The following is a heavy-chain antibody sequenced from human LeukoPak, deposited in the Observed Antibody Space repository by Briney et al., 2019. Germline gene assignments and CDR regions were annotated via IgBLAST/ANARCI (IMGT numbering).Heavy chain of an antibody. J-gene: IGHJ4*02. CDR1: GYTFTGYY. V-gene: IGHV1-2*02. Sequence: ASVKVSCKASGYTFTGYYMHWVRQAPGQGLEWMGWINPNSGGTNYAQKFQGRVTMTRDTSISTAYMELSRLRSDDTAVYYCATDTGTTVTLDYWGQGTLVTVSS. CDR2: INPNSGGT. D-gene: IGHD4-17*01. CDR3: ATDTGTTVTLDY.